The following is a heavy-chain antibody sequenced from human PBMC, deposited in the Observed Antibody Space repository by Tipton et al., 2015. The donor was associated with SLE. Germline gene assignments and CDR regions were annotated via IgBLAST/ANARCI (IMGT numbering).Heavy chain of an antibody. Sequence: GLVKPSQTLSLTCSVSGGSINNYYWTWIRQSAGKGLEWIGRIYTSGYTNYNPSLTSRVTMSVDTSKNQFFLRLTSVTAADTAVYYCARDGPDTSGYYLDYWGQGILVTVSS. CDR3: ARDGPDTSGYYLDY. J-gene: IGHJ4*02. D-gene: IGHD3-22*01. CDR1: GGSINNYY. V-gene: IGHV4-4*07. CDR2: IYTSGYT.